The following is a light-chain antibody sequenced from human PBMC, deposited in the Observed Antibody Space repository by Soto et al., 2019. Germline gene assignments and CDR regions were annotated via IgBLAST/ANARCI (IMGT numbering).Light chain of an antibody. Sequence: QSALTQPASVSGSPGQSITISCTGTSSDVGGYNYVSWYQQHPGKAPKLMIYDVSNRPSGVSNRFSGSKSGNTASLTISGLQAEDEADYYCSSYTSSSTLDXGTGTKLTVL. CDR3: SSYTSSSTLD. V-gene: IGLV2-14*01. J-gene: IGLJ1*01. CDR1: SSDVGGYNY. CDR2: DVS.